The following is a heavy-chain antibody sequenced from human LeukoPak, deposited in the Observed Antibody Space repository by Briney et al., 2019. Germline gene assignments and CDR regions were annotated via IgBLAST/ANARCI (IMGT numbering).Heavy chain of an antibody. CDR1: GFTFDDYA. J-gene: IGHJ6*02. Sequence: GGSLRLSCAASGFTFDDYAMHWVRHAPGKGLEWVSGISWNSGSIGYADSVKGRFTISRDNAKNSLYLQMNSLRAEDTALYYCAKGRQRSGSNAYYYYYGMDVWGQGTTVTVSS. D-gene: IGHD3-3*01. CDR3: AKGRQRSGSNAYYYYYGMDV. V-gene: IGHV3-9*01. CDR2: ISWNSGSI.